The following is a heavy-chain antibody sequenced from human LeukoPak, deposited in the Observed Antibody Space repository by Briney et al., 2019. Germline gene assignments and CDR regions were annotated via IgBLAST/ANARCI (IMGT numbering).Heavy chain of an antibody. Sequence: SSETLSLTCAVYGGSFSGYYWSWIRQPPGKGLEWIGEIYHSGSTNYNPSLKSRVTISVDTSKNQFSLKLSSVTAADTAVYYCARGSVLFYYGSGMVSYMDVWGKGTTVTISS. CDR3: ARGSVLFYYGSGMVSYMDV. D-gene: IGHD3-10*01. CDR1: GGSFSGYY. CDR2: IYHSGST. J-gene: IGHJ6*03. V-gene: IGHV4-34*01.